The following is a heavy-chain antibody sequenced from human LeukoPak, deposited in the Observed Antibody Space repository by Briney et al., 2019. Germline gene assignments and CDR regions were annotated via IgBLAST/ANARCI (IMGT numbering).Heavy chain of an antibody. J-gene: IGHJ4*02. V-gene: IGHV1-18*01. Sequence: ASVKVSCKASGYTFTSYGISWVRQAPGQGLEWMGWISAYNGNTNYAQKLQGRVTMTTDTSTSTAYMELRSLRSDDTAVYYCARDYCSGGSCYSTFGYWGQGTLVTVSS. CDR3: ARDYCSGGSCYSTFGY. CDR2: ISAYNGNT. D-gene: IGHD2-15*01. CDR1: GYTFTSYG.